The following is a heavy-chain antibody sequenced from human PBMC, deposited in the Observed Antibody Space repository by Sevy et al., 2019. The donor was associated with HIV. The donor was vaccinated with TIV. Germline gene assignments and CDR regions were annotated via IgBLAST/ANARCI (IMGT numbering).Heavy chain of an antibody. Sequence: GSLRLSCAASEITFSTAIIHWVRQAPGKGLEWVAAISYDESKYYADSVKGRLTISRDSSKNTVYLEMSSLRTEDTAVYYCAKEVGTSGRCGYFNYWGQGTLVTVSS. CDR3: AKEVGTSGRCGYFNY. CDR1: EITFSTAI. D-gene: IGHD6-19*01. J-gene: IGHJ4*02. CDR2: ISYDESK. V-gene: IGHV3-30*04.